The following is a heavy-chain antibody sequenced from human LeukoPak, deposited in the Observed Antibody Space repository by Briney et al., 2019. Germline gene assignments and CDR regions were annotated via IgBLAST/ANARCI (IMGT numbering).Heavy chain of an antibody. J-gene: IGHJ3*02. CDR3: ARAIPAAHAFDI. D-gene: IGHD2-2*01. CDR2: ISSSSGYI. V-gene: IGHV3-21*01. CDR1: GFTFSSYE. Sequence: GGSLRLSCAASGFTFSSYEMNWVRQAPGKGLEWVSSISSSSGYIYYADSVKGRFTISRDNAKNSLYLQMNSLRAEDTAVYYCARAIPAAHAFDIWGQGTMVTVSS.